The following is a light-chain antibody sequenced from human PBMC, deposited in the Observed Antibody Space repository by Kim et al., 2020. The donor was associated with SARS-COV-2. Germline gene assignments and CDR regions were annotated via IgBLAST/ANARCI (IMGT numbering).Light chain of an antibody. V-gene: IGKV3-15*01. CDR3: QQYNNWPPPCT. Sequence: EIVMTQSPATLSVSPGERATLSCRASQSVSSNLAWYQQKPGQAPRLLIYGASTRATGIPARFSGSGSGTEFTLTISSLQSEDFAVYYCQQYNNWPPPCTFGQGTKLEI. CDR2: GAS. CDR1: QSVSSN. J-gene: IGKJ2*02.